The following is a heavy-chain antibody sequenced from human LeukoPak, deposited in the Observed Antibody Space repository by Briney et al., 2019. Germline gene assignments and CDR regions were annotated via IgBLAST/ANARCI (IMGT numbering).Heavy chain of an antibody. Sequence: PSETLSLTCTVSGGSISSSSYYWGWIRQPPGKGLEWIGSIYYSGSTYYNPSLKSRVTISVDTSKNQFSLKLSSVTAADTAVYYCARAPDCTNGVCFTYTGVDYWGQGTLVTVSS. CDR2: IYYSGST. CDR1: GGSISSSSYY. CDR3: ARAPDCTNGVCFTYTGVDY. J-gene: IGHJ4*02. D-gene: IGHD2-8*01. V-gene: IGHV4-39*01.